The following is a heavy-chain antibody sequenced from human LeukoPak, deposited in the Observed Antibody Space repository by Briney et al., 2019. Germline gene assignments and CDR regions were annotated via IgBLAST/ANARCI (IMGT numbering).Heavy chain of an antibody. V-gene: IGHV1-69*13. CDR1: GGTFSSYA. D-gene: IGHD6-13*01. J-gene: IGHJ4*02. CDR3: ARRSIAAAGKGTYYFDY. Sequence: SVKVSCKASGGTFSSYAISWVRQAPGQGLEWMGGIIPIFGTANYAQKFQGRATITADESTSTAYMELSSLRSEDTAVYYCARRSIAAAGKGTYYFDYWGQGTLVTVSS. CDR2: IIPIFGTA.